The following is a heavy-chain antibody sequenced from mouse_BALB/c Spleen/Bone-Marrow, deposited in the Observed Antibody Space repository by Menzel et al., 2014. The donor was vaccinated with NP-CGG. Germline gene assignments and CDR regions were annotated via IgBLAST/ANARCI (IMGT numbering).Heavy chain of an antibody. V-gene: IGHV5-6*02. J-gene: IGHJ1*01. Sequence: EVMLVESGGDLVKPGGSLKLSCAASGFTFSSYGMSWVRQTPDKSLEWVATISSGGSHTYYPDSVKGRFTISRDNAKNTLYLQMSSLKSEDTAIYYCARRGFDNSYWYFGVWGAGTTVTVSS. CDR3: ARRGFDNSYWYFGV. CDR2: ISSGGSHT. CDR1: GFTFSSYG.